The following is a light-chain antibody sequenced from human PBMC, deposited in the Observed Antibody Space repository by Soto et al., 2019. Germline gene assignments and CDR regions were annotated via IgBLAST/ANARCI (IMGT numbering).Light chain of an antibody. Sequence: EIVLTQSPGTLSLSPGGRATLSCRASQSVSSSLAWYQQKPGQAPRLLIYGASNRATGIPDRFSGSGSGTEFTLTISRLQSEDSAIYYCQKYNNWPSWTFGQGTKVDIK. V-gene: IGKV3-15*01. J-gene: IGKJ1*01. CDR1: QSVSSS. CDR2: GAS. CDR3: QKYNNWPSWT.